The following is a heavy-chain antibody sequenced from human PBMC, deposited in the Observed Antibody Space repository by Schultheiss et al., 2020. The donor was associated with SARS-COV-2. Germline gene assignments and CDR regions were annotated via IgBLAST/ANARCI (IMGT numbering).Heavy chain of an antibody. CDR3: AKARTTVTPTTFDY. J-gene: IGHJ4*02. D-gene: IGHD4-17*01. V-gene: IGHV3-33*03. Sequence: GGSLRLSCAASGFTFSSYGMHWVRQAPGKGLEWVAVIWYDGSNKYYADSVKGRFTISRDISMNTLYLQMNSLRAEDTAVYYCAKARTTVTPTTFDYWGQGTLVTVSS. CDR2: IWYDGSNK. CDR1: GFTFSSYG.